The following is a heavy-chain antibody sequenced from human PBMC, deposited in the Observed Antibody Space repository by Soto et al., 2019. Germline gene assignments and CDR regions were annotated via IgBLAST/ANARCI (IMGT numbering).Heavy chain of an antibody. J-gene: IGHJ4*02. CDR1: GFTFNDYA. D-gene: IGHD4-17*01. CDR3: AKVAVYGGNSVSGYFDY. V-gene: IGHV3-23*01. CDR2: ISGSGGST. Sequence: PGGSLRLSWAASGFTFNDYARTWVRQAPGKGLEWVSSISGSGGSTYYADSVKGRFTFSRDNSENTLYLQMNSLRAEDTAVYYCAKVAVYGGNSVSGYFDYWGQGALVTVSS.